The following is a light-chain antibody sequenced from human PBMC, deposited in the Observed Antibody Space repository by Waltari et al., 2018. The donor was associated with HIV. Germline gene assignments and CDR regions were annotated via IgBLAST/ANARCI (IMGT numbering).Light chain of an antibody. V-gene: IGKV3-15*01. CDR2: GAS. Sequence: EIVMTQSPATLSVSTGERATLSCRASQSVRSNLAWYQQRPGQAPRLLISGASTRATGVPARFSGSGSGTDFTLTISSLQSEDFAVYYCQQYDNWPPITFGQGTRLEIK. J-gene: IGKJ5*01. CDR1: QSVRSN. CDR3: QQYDNWPPIT.